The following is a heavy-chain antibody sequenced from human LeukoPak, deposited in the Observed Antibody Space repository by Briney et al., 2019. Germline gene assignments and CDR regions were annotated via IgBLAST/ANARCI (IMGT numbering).Heavy chain of an antibody. CDR1: GFTFSSYG. D-gene: IGHD6-19*01. CDR3: AKSRPAVDFDY. J-gene: IGHJ4*02. Sequence: GGSLRLSCAASGFTFSSYGMHWVRQAAGTGLEWEAVISYDGSNKYYADSVKGRFTISTDNSKNTLYMQMNSLRAEETAVYYCAKSRPAVDFDYWGQGTLVTVSS. CDR2: ISYDGSNK. V-gene: IGHV3-30*18.